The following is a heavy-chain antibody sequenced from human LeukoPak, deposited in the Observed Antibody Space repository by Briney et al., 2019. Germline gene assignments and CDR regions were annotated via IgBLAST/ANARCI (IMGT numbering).Heavy chain of an antibody. CDR2: IYHSGST. V-gene: IGHV4-38-2*01. J-gene: IGHJ4*02. CDR3: ARHGFDWFLYYFDY. Sequence: SETLSLTCAVSGYSISSGYYWGWIRQPPGKGLEWIGSIYHSGSTYYNPSLKSRVTISVDTSKNQFSLKLSSVTAADTAEYYCARHGFDWFLYYFDYWGQGTLVTVSS. D-gene: IGHD3-9*01. CDR1: GYSISSGYY.